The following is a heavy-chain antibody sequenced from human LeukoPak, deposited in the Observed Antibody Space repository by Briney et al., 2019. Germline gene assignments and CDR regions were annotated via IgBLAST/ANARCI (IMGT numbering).Heavy chain of an antibody. CDR1: GFTFSTRW. J-gene: IGHJ6*02. Sequence: GGSLRLSCAASGFTFSTRWMSWVRQAPGKGLEWVANINEDGSEKNYVEPLKGRFTISRDNAKNSLYLQMNSLRAEDTALYYCARELGSYEGGYYGMDVWGQGTTVTVSS. V-gene: IGHV3-7*01. D-gene: IGHD1-26*01. CDR3: ARELGSYEGGYYGMDV. CDR2: INEDGSEK.